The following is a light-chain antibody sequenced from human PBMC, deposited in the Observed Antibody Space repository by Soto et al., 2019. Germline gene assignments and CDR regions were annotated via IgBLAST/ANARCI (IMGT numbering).Light chain of an antibody. J-gene: IGKJ3*01. CDR3: QQYGRSPGLLI. Sequence: VFTKSPGTLSLPTGERATLSCRASLSVSNNYLAWYQQKPGQAPRLLIYGASNRATGIPDRFSGSGSGTDFTLTISRLEPEDFAVYFCQQYGRSPGLLIFGPGTKVDV. CDR2: GAS. CDR1: LSVSNNY. V-gene: IGKV3-20*01.